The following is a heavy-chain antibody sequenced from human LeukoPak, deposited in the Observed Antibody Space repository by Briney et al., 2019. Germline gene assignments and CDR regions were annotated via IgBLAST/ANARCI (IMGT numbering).Heavy chain of an antibody. CDR1: GGSISSYY. D-gene: IGHD3-9*01. V-gene: IGHV4-4*07. CDR2: IYTSGST. CDR3: ARDASLYYDILSAYWFDP. Sequence: PSETLSLTCTVSGGSISSYYWSWIRQPAGKGLEWIGRIYTSGSTNYNPPLKSRVTMSVDTSKNQFSLKLSSVTAADTAVYYCARDASLYYDILSAYWFDPWGQGTLVTVSS. J-gene: IGHJ5*02.